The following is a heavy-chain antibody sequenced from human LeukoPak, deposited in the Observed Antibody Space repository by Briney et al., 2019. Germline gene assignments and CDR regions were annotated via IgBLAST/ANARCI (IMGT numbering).Heavy chain of an antibody. CDR1: GFTFSSYS. D-gene: IGHD3-10*01. CDR2: ISSSSSYI. V-gene: IGHV3-21*01. CDR3: ARDGSGGYDGTTDY. Sequence: GGSLILSCAASGFTFSSYSMNWVRQAPGKGLEWVSSISSSSSYIYYADSVKGRFTISRDNAKNSLYLQMNSLRAEDTAVYYCARDGSGGYDGTTDYWGQGTLVTVSS. J-gene: IGHJ4*02.